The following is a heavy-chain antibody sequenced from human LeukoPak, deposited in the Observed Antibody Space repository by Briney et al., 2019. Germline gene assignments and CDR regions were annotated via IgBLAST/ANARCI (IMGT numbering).Heavy chain of an antibody. CDR3: ARESMGATTGY. CDR1: GYSISSGYY. J-gene: IGHJ4*02. D-gene: IGHD1-26*01. V-gene: IGHV4-38-2*02. Sequence: SETLSLTCTVSGYSISSGYYWGWIRQPPGKGLEWIGSIYHSGSTYYNPSLKSRVTISVDRSKNQFSLKLSSVTAADTAVYYCARESMGATTGYWGQGTLVTVSS. CDR2: IYHSGST.